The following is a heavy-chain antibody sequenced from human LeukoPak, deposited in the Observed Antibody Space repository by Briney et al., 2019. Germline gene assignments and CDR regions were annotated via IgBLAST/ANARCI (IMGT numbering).Heavy chain of an antibody. D-gene: IGHD1-7*01. J-gene: IGHJ3*02. V-gene: IGHV4-39*02. CDR2: IYYSGSP. CDR1: GGSISSSSYY. Sequence: SETLSLTCTVSGGSISSSSYYWGWIRQPPGRGLEWIGSIYYSGSPYYNPSLKSRVTISVDTPKNQFSLKLSSVTAADTAVYYCARESGTENAFDIXXXGTMVTVSS. CDR3: ARESGTENAFDI.